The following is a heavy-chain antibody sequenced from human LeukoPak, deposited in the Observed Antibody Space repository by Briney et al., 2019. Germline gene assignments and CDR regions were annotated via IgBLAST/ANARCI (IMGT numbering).Heavy chain of an antibody. CDR3: ARQRYSGYAPKKDYKYRFYFDY. D-gene: IGHD5-12*01. V-gene: IGHV4-34*01. Sequence: GSLRLSCAASGFTFSSYWMSWVRQPPGKGLEWIGEINHSGSTNYNPSLKSRVTISVDTSKNQFSLKLSSVTAADTAVYYCARQRYSGYAPKKDYKYRFYFDYWGQGTLVTVSS. J-gene: IGHJ4*02. CDR1: GFTFSSYW. CDR2: INHSGST.